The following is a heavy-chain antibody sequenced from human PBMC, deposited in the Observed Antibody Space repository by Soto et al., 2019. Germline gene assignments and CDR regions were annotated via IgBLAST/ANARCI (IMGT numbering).Heavy chain of an antibody. Sequence: QVQLVQSGAEVKKPGSSVKVSCKASGGTFSSYAISWVRQAPGQGLEWMGGIIPIFGTANYAQKFQGRVTITADESTSTAYMELSSLRSEDTAVYDWARAGRWSGYYRDNWFDPWGQGTLVTVSA. CDR2: IIPIFGTA. J-gene: IGHJ5*02. CDR1: GGTFSSYA. V-gene: IGHV1-69*01. D-gene: IGHD3-3*01. CDR3: ARAGRWSGYYRDNWFDP.